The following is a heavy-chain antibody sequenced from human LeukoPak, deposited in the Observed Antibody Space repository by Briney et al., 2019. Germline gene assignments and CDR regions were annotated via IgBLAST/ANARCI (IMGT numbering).Heavy chain of an antibody. J-gene: IGHJ4*02. CDR3: ARVSGAAGKAIDY. D-gene: IGHD6-13*01. Sequence: PGGALRLSCAASGFTFSSYDMHWVRQAPGKGLEWVSAISTAGDTYYPGSVTGRFTISRENAKNSLYLQMNSLRAEDTAVYYCARVSGAAGKAIDYWGQGTLVTVSS. V-gene: IGHV3-13*01. CDR2: ISTAGDT. CDR1: GFTFSSYD.